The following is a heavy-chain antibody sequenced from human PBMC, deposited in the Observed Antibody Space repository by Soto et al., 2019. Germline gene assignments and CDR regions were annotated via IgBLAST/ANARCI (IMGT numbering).Heavy chain of an antibody. V-gene: IGHV2-5*02. Sequence: QITLKESGPPLVKPTQTLTLTCTFSGFSLSTGGVGVGWIRQPPGKALEWLALFYWDDDKRYSPSLKSRVTINKDTSKNQVVLTLTNMDPVDTATYYCAHSYYFDSSGYSYYFDYWGQGTLVTVSS. CDR2: FYWDDDK. D-gene: IGHD3-22*01. CDR3: AHSYYFDSSGYSYYFDY. J-gene: IGHJ4*02. CDR1: GFSLSTGGVG.